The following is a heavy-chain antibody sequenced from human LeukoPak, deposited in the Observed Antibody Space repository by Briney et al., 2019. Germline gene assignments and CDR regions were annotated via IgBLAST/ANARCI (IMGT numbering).Heavy chain of an antibody. CDR1: GFTFNTYS. Sequence: PGGSLRLSCAASGFTFNTYSMNWVRQVPGKGLEWISSITSSSNYIYYADSVKGRFTVSRDNAKNSLYLQMTSLRAEDTAVYYCARDNPGGSSWYDFDYWGQGTLVTVSS. CDR3: ARDNPGGSSWYDFDY. V-gene: IGHV3-21*01. D-gene: IGHD6-13*01. J-gene: IGHJ4*02. CDR2: ITSSSNYI.